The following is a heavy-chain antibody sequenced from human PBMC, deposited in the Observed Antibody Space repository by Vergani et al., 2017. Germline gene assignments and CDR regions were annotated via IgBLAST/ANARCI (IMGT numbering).Heavy chain of an antibody. J-gene: IGHJ6*02. CDR2: ISPGASTV. Sequence: LEESGGGSVKPGGSLRLSCAASGFKFSDHYMSWIRQAPGKGLEWVSHISPGASTVPYTDSVTGRFTVSRDNDNNSLTLDMTTLRVEDTAVYYCAKNPGISTTRHYYAMDVWGQGTTFTVSS. CDR1: GFKFSDHY. CDR3: AKNPGISTTRHYYAMDV. D-gene: IGHD1-1*01. V-gene: IGHV3-11*04.